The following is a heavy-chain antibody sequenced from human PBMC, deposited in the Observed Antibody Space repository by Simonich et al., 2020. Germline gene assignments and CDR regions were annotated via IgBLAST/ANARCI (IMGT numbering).Heavy chain of an antibody. Sequence: QVQLVESGGGVVQPGRSLRLSCAASGFTFSSYAMNWVRQAPGKGIEWVAVISYDERNKYYADSVKGRFTISRDNSKNTLYLQMNSLRAEDTAVYYCARDGERYCGGDCYSYFDYWGQGTLVTVSS. CDR1: GFTFSSYA. D-gene: IGHD2-21*02. CDR2: ISYDERNK. V-gene: IGHV3-30*07. J-gene: IGHJ4*02. CDR3: ARDGERYCGGDCYSYFDY.